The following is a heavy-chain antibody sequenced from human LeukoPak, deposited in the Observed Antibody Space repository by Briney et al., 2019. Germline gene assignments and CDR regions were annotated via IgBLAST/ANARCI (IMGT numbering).Heavy chain of an antibody. V-gene: IGHV4-59*01. CDR3: ARRRDYYDSRGYYAFDI. Sequence: SETLSLTCNVSGGSISSDYWTWIRHPPGKGLEWIVNIYYSGSTNYNPSLKSRVTISVDTSKNQFSLKLNSVTAADTAVYYCARRRDYYDSRGYYAFDIWGHGTMVTVSS. J-gene: IGHJ3*02. CDR2: IYYSGST. D-gene: IGHD3-22*01. CDR1: GGSISSDY.